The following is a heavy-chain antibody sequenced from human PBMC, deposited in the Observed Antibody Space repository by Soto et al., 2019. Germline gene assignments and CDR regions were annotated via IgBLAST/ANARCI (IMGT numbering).Heavy chain of an antibody. D-gene: IGHD3-22*01. CDR1: GGTFSRYS. Sequence: SVKVSCKASGGTFSRYSISWVREAPGQGLEWMGGIIPIFGTANYAQKFQGRVTITADESTSTAYMELSSLRSEDTAVYYCARDEAYDSSGYYQSYWGQGTLVTVS. CDR3: ARDEAYDSSGYYQSY. J-gene: IGHJ4*02. CDR2: IIPIFGTA. V-gene: IGHV1-69*13.